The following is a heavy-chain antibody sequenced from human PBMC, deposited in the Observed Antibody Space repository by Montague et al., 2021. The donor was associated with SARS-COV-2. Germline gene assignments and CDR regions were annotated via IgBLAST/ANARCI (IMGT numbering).Heavy chain of an antibody. CDR1: GGSFSGYY. V-gene: IGHV4-34*01. CDR3: ARVFPRWLQFDPYFDY. J-gene: IGHJ4*02. Sequence: SETLSLTCAVYGGSFSGYYWTWIRQPPGKGLEWIGEINHSGSTTYSPSLKSRVTISVDTSKDQFSLKLSSVTAADTAVYYCARVFPRWLQFDPYFDYWGQGTLVTVSS. CDR2: INHSGST. D-gene: IGHD5-24*01.